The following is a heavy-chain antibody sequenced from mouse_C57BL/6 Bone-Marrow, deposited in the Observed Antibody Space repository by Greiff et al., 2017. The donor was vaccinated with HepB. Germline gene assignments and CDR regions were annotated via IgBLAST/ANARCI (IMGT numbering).Heavy chain of an antibody. J-gene: IGHJ2*01. CDR1: GHTFTSYG. V-gene: IGHV1-81*01. D-gene: IGHD3-2*02. CDR2: IYPRSGNT. CDR3: ARVQLRLLYFDY. Sequence: VQLQQSGAELARPGASVKLSCKASGHTFTSYGISWVKQRTGQGLEWIGEIYPRSGNTYYNEKFKGKATLTADKSSSTAYMELRSLTSEDSAVYFCARVQLRLLYFDYWGQGTTLTVSS.